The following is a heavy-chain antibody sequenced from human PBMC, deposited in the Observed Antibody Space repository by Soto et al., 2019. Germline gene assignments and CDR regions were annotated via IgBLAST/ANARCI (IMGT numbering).Heavy chain of an antibody. V-gene: IGHV3-23*01. CDR2: ISGSGGST. CDR1: GFTFSSYA. J-gene: IGHJ3*02. Sequence: EVQLLESGGGLVQPGGSLRLSCAASGFTFSSYAMSWVRQAPGKGLEWVSAISGSGGSTYYADSVKGRFTISRDNPKNTLYLQMNSLRAEDTAVYYCANGRYCSGGSCYFYAFDIWGQGTMVTVSS. D-gene: IGHD2-15*01. CDR3: ANGRYCSGGSCYFYAFDI.